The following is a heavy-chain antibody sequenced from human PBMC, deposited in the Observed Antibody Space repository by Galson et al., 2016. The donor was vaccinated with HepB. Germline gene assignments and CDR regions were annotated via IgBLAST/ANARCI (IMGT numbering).Heavy chain of an antibody. Sequence: SLRLSCAASGFTFSSHVLHWVRQAPGKGLEWVAVILSDGRNKYLADSVRGRFTISRDNSENTVYLQMNSLRDDDTAVYYCAREGGSSSWLDYWGQGTLVTVSS. CDR2: ILSDGRNK. D-gene: IGHD6-13*01. CDR3: AREGGSSSWLDY. J-gene: IGHJ4*02. CDR1: GFTFSSHV. V-gene: IGHV3-30*14.